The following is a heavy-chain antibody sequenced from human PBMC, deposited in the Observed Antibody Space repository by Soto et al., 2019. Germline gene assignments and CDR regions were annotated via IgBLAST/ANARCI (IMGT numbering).Heavy chain of an antibody. Sequence: QVQLVQSGAEVKKPGASVKVSCKASGYTFTGYYMHWVRQAPGQGLEWMGWINPNSGDTNYAQKFQGWVTMTRDTSISTAYMELSRLRSDDTAVYYCARAPHVAPTAMGDWGQGTLVTVSS. CDR1: GYTFTGYY. J-gene: IGHJ4*02. D-gene: IGHD5-18*01. CDR3: ARAPHVAPTAMGD. CDR2: INPNSGDT. V-gene: IGHV1-2*04.